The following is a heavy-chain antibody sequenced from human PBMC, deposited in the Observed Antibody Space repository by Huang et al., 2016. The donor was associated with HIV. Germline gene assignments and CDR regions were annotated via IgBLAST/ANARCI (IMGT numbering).Heavy chain of an antibody. V-gene: IGHV3-30-3*01. Sequence: QVQLVESGGGVVQPGRSLRLSCAASGFPFNNHAMHWVRQAPGKGRDGGEVISKEGSNNYYADSVKGRFTISRDSSKSTLFLHMTSLRTEDTAVYYCARAKDTWDAYDIWGQGTMVIVSS. CDR1: GFPFNNHA. D-gene: IGHD5-18*01. CDR2: ISKEGSNN. J-gene: IGHJ3*02. CDR3: ARAKDTWDAYDI.